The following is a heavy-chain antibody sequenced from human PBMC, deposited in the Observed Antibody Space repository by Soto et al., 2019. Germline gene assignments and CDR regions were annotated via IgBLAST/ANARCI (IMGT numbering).Heavy chain of an antibody. Sequence: QVQLVQSGAEVKKPGASVKVSCKASGYTFTSYGISWVRQAPGQGLEWMGWISAYNGNTNYAQKLQGRVTMTTDTATSTDYMELRRLRSDDTAVYYCARDPRSGRGDSSGRDLNWFDPLGQGTLVTVSS. J-gene: IGHJ5*02. V-gene: IGHV1-18*01. CDR1: GYTFTSYG. D-gene: IGHD6-19*01. CDR2: ISAYNGNT. CDR3: ARDPRSGRGDSSGRDLNWFDP.